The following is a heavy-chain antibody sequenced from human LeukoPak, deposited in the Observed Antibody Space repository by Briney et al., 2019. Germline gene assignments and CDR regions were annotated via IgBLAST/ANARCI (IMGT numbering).Heavy chain of an antibody. Sequence: GGSLRLSCAASGFTFSSYEMNWVRQAPGKGLEWVSYISSSGSTIYYADSVKGRFTISRDNAKNSLYLQMNSLRAEDTALYYCASGGIYYGAAFDFWGQGTLVTVSS. J-gene: IGHJ4*02. CDR2: ISSSGSTI. CDR1: GFTFSSYE. V-gene: IGHV3-48*03. D-gene: IGHD1-26*01. CDR3: ASGGIYYGAAFDF.